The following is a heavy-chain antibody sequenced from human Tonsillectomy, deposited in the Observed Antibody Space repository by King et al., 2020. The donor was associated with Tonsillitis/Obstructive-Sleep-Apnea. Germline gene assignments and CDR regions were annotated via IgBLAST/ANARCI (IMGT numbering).Heavy chain of an antibody. D-gene: IGHD2-2*01. J-gene: IGHJ5*02. V-gene: IGHV4-4*02. CDR1: GGSISSSNW. CDR3: ARRAIVVVPAAIGPPNWFDP. CDR2: IYHSGST. Sequence: VQLQESGPGLVKPSGTLSLTCAVSGGSISSSNWWSWVRQPPGKGLEWIGEIYHSGSTNYNPSLKSRVTISVDKSKNQFSLKLSSVTAADTAVYYCARRAIVVVPAAIGPPNWFDPWGQGTLVTVSS.